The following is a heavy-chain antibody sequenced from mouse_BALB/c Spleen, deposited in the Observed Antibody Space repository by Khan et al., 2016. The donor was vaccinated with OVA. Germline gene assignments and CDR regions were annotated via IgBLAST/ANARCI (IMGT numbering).Heavy chain of an antibody. CDR2: IWSGGST. V-gene: IGHV2-6-4*01. Sequence: QMQLKESGPGLVAPSQSLSITCTVSGFSLSRYRVHWVRQPPGKGLEWLGMIWSGGSTDYNSALESRLSISKDNSKSQVFLKMNSLQTDDTAMYYCARKKYGNYVSLDYWGQGTSVTVSS. D-gene: IGHD2-10*02. CDR1: GFSLSRYR. J-gene: IGHJ4*01. CDR3: ARKKYGNYVSLDY.